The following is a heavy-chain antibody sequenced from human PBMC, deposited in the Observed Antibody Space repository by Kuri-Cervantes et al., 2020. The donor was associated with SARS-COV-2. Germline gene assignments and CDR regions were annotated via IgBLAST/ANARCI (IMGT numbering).Heavy chain of an antibody. CDR1: GGSISSSSYY. CDR3: ARCRKPVATTYYFDY. J-gene: IGHJ4*02. D-gene: IGHD5-12*01. V-gene: IGHV4-39*07. CDR2: IYYSGST. Sequence: SETLSLTCTVSGGSISSSSYYWGWIRQPPGKGLEWIGSIYYSGSTYYNPSLKSRVTVSVDTSKNQFSLKLSSVIAADTAVYDCARCRKPVATTYYFDYWGQGTLVTVSS.